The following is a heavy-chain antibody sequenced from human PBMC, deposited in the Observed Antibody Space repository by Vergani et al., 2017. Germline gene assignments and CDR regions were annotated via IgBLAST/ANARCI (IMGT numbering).Heavy chain of an antibody. Sequence: EVQLVQSGAEVKKPGESLKISCKGSGYSFTSYWIGWVRQMPGKGLEWMGIIYPGDSDTRYSPSFQGQVTISADKSISTAYLQWSSLKASDTAMYYCARRSLGIAAAGTHSNAFDIWGQGTMVTVSS. CDR2: IYPGDSDT. D-gene: IGHD6-13*01. CDR1: GYSFTSYW. V-gene: IGHV5-51*03. CDR3: ARRSLGIAAAGTHSNAFDI. J-gene: IGHJ3*02.